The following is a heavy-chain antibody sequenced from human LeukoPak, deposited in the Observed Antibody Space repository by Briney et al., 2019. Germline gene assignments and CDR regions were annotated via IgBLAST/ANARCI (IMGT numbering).Heavy chain of an antibody. V-gene: IGHV1-46*01. CDR2: INPSGGST. D-gene: IGHD6-19*01. CDR3: ARDKQWLAGNDAFDI. Sequence: GASVKVSCKASGYTFTGYYMHWVRQAPGQGLEWMGIINPSGGSTSYAQKFQGRVTMTRDMSTSTVYMELSSLRSEDTAVYYCARDKQWLAGNDAFDIWGQGTMVTVSS. CDR1: GYTFTGYY. J-gene: IGHJ3*02.